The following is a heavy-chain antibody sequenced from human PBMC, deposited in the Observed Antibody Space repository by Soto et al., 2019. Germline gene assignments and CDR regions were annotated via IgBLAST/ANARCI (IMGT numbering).Heavy chain of an antibody. CDR2: MNPNSGNT. Sequence: QVQLVQPGAEVKKPGASVKVSCKASGYTFTSYDINWVRQATGQGLEWMGWMNPNSGNTGNAQKFQGRVTMTRNTSKSSSYMELGSLRSEDTAVYYCARGLGGAVIAVAGTEFDYWGQGTLVTVSS. J-gene: IGHJ4*02. V-gene: IGHV1-8*01. CDR3: ARGLGGAVIAVAGTEFDY. CDR1: GYTFTSYD. D-gene: IGHD6-19*01.